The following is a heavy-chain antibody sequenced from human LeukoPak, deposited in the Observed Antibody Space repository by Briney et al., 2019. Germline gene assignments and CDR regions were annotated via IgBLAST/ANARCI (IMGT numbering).Heavy chain of an antibody. V-gene: IGHV4-59*01. CDR1: GGSISSYY. J-gene: IGHJ3*02. D-gene: IGHD2-15*01. CDR2: IYYSGST. Sequence: SETLSLTCTVSGGSISSYYWSWIRQPPGKGLEWIGYIYYSGSTNYNPSLKSRVTISVDTSKIQFSLKRSSVTAADTAVYYCARDGVVAATDDAFDIWGQGTMVTVSS. CDR3: ARDGVVAATDDAFDI.